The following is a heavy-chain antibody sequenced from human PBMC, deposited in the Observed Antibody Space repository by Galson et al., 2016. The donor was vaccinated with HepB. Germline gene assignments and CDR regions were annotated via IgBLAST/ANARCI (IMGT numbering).Heavy chain of an antibody. V-gene: IGHV1-2*02. CDR2: INPYNGDT. D-gene: IGHD5-18*01. CDR1: GYTFTGYH. Sequence: SVKVSCKASGYTFTGYHINWVRQAPGQGLEWMAWINPYNGDTKFAQRFQGRVTLTRDTSITTTYMDVTDLRSDDTAVYFCARDWGEGFSYGRMDYWGQGTLFTVSS. CDR3: ARDWGEGFSYGRMDY. J-gene: IGHJ4*02.